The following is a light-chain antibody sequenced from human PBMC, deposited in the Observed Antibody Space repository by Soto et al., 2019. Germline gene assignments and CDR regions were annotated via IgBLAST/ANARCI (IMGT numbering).Light chain of an antibody. J-gene: IGLJ2*01. CDR2: RND. CDR1: SSNIGGSNY. V-gene: IGLV1-47*01. Sequence: QSVLTQPPSASGTPGQRVTISCSGSSSNIGGSNYVFWYHQLPGTAPKLLIYRNDQRPSGVPDRFSGSKSGTSASLTISGLRSEDEADYYCASWDDSLSGVVFGGGTKLTVL. CDR3: ASWDDSLSGVV.